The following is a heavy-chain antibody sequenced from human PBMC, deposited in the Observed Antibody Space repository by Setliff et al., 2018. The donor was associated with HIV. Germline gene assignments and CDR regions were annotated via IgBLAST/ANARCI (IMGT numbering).Heavy chain of an antibody. J-gene: IGHJ4*02. CDR1: GYSISSGYY. Sequence: SETLSLTCTVSGYSISSGYYWGWIRQPPGKGLEWIGSIYHSGSTYYNPSLKSRVTISVDTSKNQFSLKLTSVTPADTALYYCARGGASSKYFDSWGQGTLVTVSS. CDR3: ARGGASSKYFDS. V-gene: IGHV4-38-2*02. CDR2: IYHSGST. D-gene: IGHD2-15*01.